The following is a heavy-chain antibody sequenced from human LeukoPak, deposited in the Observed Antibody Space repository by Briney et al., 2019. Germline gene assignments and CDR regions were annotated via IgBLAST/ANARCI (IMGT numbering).Heavy chain of an antibody. Sequence: GGSLRLSCAASGFTFSSYGMTWVRQAPGKGLEWVSYISSSSSTIYYADSVKGRFTISRDNAKNSLYLQMNSLRAEDTAVYYCARDTSSGSYPIFYYYYYMDVWGKGTTVTISS. CDR3: ARDTSSGSYPIFYYYYYMDV. D-gene: IGHD1-26*01. J-gene: IGHJ6*03. CDR2: ISSSSSTI. CDR1: GFTFSSYG. V-gene: IGHV3-48*04.